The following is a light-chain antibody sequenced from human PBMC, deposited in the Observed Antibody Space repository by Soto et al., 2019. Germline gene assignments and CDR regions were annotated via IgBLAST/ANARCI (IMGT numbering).Light chain of an antibody. V-gene: IGKV3-15*01. J-gene: IGKJ5*01. Sequence: EIVMTQSPATLSVSPGERATLSCRASQSVSSNLAWYQQKPGQAPRLLIYGASTRATCIPARLSGSGSGTEFTLTISSLQSEDFAVYYRHQYNNCPLTFGQGTRLEIK. CDR2: GAS. CDR1: QSVSSN. CDR3: HQYNNCPLT.